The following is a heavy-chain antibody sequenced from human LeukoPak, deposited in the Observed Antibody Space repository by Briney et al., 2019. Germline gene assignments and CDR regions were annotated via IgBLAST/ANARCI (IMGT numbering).Heavy chain of an antibody. CDR1: GFSFDDHV. CDR2: ISSSGSTI. CDR3: ARGYEAYHWTDY. D-gene: IGHD5-12*01. J-gene: IGHJ4*02. V-gene: IGHV3-11*01. Sequence: GGSLRLSCAASGFSFDDHVMSWVRQAPGKGLEWVSYISSSGSTIYYADSVKGRFTISRDNAKNSLYLQMNSLRAEDTAVYYCARGYEAYHWTDYWGQGTLVTVSS.